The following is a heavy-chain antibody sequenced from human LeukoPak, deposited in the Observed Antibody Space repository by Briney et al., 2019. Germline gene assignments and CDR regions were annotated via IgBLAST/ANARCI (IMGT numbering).Heavy chain of an antibody. Sequence: PGGSLRLSCAASGFAFSSYGMHWVRQAPGKGLEWVAFIRYDGSNKYYADSVKGRFTISRDNSKNTLYLQMNSLRAEDTAVYYCAKGSDYYDSSGYYYYYYYYMDVWGKGTTVTISS. J-gene: IGHJ6*03. D-gene: IGHD3-22*01. CDR1: GFAFSSYG. V-gene: IGHV3-30*02. CDR2: IRYDGSNK. CDR3: AKGSDYYDSSGYYYYYYYYMDV.